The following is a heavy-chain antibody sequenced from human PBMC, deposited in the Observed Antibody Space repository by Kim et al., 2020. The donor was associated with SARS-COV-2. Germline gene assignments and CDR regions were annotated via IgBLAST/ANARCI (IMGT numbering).Heavy chain of an antibody. V-gene: IGHV3-73*01. Sequence: GGSLRLSCAASGFTFSGSAMHWVRQASGKGLEWVGRIRSKANSYATAYAASVKGRFTISRDDSKNTAYLQMNSLKTEDTAVYYCTRLNYYYDSSGYYYSSESSDYWGQGTLVTVSS. CDR2: IRSKANSYAT. J-gene: IGHJ4*02. CDR3: TRLNYYYDSSGYYYSSESSDY. CDR1: GFTFSGSA. D-gene: IGHD3-22*01.